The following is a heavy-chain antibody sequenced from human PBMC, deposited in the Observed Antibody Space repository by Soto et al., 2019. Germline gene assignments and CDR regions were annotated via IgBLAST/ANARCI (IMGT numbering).Heavy chain of an antibody. CDR2: IYYSGST. D-gene: IGHD1-20*01. J-gene: IGHJ5*02. V-gene: IGHV4-31*03. CDR3: ARDLYISWFDP. CDR1: GGSISSGGYY. Sequence: SETLSLTCTVSGGSISSGGYYWRWIRQHPGKGLEWIGYIYYSGSTYYNPSLKSRVTISVDTSKNQFSLKLSSVTAADTAVYYCARDLYISWFDPWGQGTLVTVSS.